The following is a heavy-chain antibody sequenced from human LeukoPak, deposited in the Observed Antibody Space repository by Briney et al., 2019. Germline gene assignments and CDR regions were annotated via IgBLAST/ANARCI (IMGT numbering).Heavy chain of an antibody. Sequence: SETLSLTCAVYGGSFSGYYWSWIRQPPGKGLEWIGEINHSGSTNYNPSLKSRVTISVDTSKNQFSLKLSSVTAADTAVYYCARDAQDDSSGYYAFDIWGQGTMVTVSS. J-gene: IGHJ3*02. CDR1: GGSFSGYY. CDR3: ARDAQDDSSGYYAFDI. CDR2: INHSGST. D-gene: IGHD3-22*01. V-gene: IGHV4-34*01.